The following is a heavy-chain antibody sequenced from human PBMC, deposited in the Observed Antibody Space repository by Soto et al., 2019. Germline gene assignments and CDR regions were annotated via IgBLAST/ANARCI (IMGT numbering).Heavy chain of an antibody. CDR1: GFTFSSYA. D-gene: IGHD5-12*01. Sequence: QVQLVESGGGVVQPGRSLRLSCAASGFTFSSYAMHWVRQARGKRLEWVAVISYDGSNKYYADSVKGRFTISRDNSKNTLYLQMNSLRAEDTAVYYCAREAGGYRPFDPWGQGTLVTVSS. J-gene: IGHJ5*02. V-gene: IGHV3-30-3*01. CDR2: ISYDGSNK. CDR3: AREAGGYRPFDP.